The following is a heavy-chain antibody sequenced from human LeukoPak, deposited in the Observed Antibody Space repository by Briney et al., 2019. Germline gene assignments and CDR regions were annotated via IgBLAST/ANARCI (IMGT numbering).Heavy chain of an antibody. CDR2: IYSGGST. V-gene: IGHV3-53*01. CDR1: GFTLRSNY. D-gene: IGHD6-6*01. Sequence: PGGSLGLFCGASGFTLRSNYMSGVPQAPGKGLEGGTVIYSGGSTYYPDSVKGRFTISRDNSKNTLYLQMNSLRAEDTAVYYCAREQKSIDVFDIWGQGTMVTVSS. CDR3: AREQKSIDVFDI. J-gene: IGHJ3*02.